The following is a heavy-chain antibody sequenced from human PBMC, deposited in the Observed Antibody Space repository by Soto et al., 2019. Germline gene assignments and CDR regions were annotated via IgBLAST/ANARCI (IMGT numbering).Heavy chain of an antibody. CDR3: AKNEGRYYDSSGYY. CDR1: GFTFSSYA. D-gene: IGHD3-22*01. Sequence: EVQLLESGGGLVQPGGSLRLSCAASGFTFSSYAMSWVRQAPGKGLEWVSAISGSGGSTYYADSVKGRFTISRDNSKNTLYLQMNSQRAEDTAVYYCAKNEGRYYDSSGYYWGQGTLVTVSS. V-gene: IGHV3-23*01. CDR2: ISGSGGST. J-gene: IGHJ4*02.